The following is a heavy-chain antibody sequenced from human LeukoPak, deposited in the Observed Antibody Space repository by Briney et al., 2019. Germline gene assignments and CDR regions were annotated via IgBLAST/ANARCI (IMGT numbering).Heavy chain of an antibody. D-gene: IGHD3-22*01. Sequence: SLRLSCAASGVTFGDYAMHWVRQAPGKGLEWVSGISWNSGSIGYADSVKGRFTISRDNAKNSLYLQMNSLRTEDTALYYCAKDRGYYYDSSAYGSYFDYWGQGTLVTVSS. V-gene: IGHV3-9*01. CDR1: GVTFGDYA. J-gene: IGHJ4*02. CDR2: ISWNSGSI. CDR3: AKDRGYYYDSSAYGSYFDY.